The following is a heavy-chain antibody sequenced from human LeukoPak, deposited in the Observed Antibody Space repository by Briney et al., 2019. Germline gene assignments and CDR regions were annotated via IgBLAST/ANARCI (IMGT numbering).Heavy chain of an antibody. CDR2: IKQDGTER. CDR3: ARGSYYKDV. V-gene: IGHV3-7*01. CDR1: GFTFTTYW. J-gene: IGHJ6*03. Sequence: PGESLRLSCAASGFTFTTYWMSWVRQAPGKGLEWVANIKQDGTERYYVDSVRGRFTISRDNAKNSLYLQVNSLRAEDTAVYYCARGSYYKDVWGKGTTVTVAS.